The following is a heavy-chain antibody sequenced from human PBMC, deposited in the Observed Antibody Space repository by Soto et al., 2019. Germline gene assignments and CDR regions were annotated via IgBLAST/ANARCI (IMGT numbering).Heavy chain of an antibody. J-gene: IGHJ6*02. Sequence: QVQLVQSGAEVKKPGSSVKVSCKASGGTFSSYAISWVRQAPGQGLEWMGGIIPIFGTANYAQKFQGRVTITADESTSTAYMELSSLRSEDTAVYYCARDGDTAMAGHYYYGIDVWGQGTTVTVSS. CDR1: GGTFSSYA. V-gene: IGHV1-69*01. CDR2: IIPIFGTA. D-gene: IGHD5-18*01. CDR3: ARDGDTAMAGHYYYGIDV.